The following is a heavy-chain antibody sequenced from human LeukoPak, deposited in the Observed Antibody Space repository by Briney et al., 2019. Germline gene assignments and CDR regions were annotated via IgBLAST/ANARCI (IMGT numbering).Heavy chain of an antibody. CDR1: GYTFTSYY. CDR2: INPSGGST. D-gene: IGHD3-10*01. CDR3: ARLPHPDGSGLDIFDY. V-gene: IGHV1-46*01. J-gene: IGHJ4*02. Sequence: ASVKVSCKASGYTFTSYYMHWVRQAPGQGLEWMGIINPSGGSTSYAQKFQGRVTMTRDTSTSTVYMELSSLRSEDTAVYYCARLPHPDGSGLDIFDYWGQGTLVTVSS.